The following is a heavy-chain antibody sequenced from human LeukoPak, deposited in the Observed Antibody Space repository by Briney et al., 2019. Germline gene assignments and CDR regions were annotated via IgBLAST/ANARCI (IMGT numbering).Heavy chain of an antibody. D-gene: IGHD6-13*01. Sequence: ASVKVSCKASGYTFTSYAMNWVRQAPGQGLEWMGWINTNTGNPTYGQGFTGRFVFSLDPSVRTAFLQISSLKAEDSAVYYCARGLSTTWYYFDYWGQGTLVTVSS. CDR1: GYTFTSYA. CDR3: ARGLSTTWYYFDY. CDR2: INTNTGNP. J-gene: IGHJ4*02. V-gene: IGHV7-4-1*02.